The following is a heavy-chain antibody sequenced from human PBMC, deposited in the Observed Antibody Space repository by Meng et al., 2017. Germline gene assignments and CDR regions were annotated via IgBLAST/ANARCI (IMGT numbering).Heavy chain of an antibody. J-gene: IGHJ4*02. D-gene: IGHD6-19*01. CDR2: ISSSGSTI. V-gene: IGHV3-48*03. CDR1: GFTFSSYE. CDR3: AREGGPWLVHFQFDY. Sequence: GGSLRLSCAASGFTFSSYEMNWVRQAPGKGLEWVSYISSSGSTIYYADSVKGRFTISRDNAKNSLYLQMNSLGTEDTAVYYCAREGGPWLVHFQFDYWGQGTLVTVSS.